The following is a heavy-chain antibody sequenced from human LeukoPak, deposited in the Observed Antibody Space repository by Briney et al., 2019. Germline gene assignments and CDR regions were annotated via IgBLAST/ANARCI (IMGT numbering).Heavy chain of an antibody. CDR2: IIPIFGTA. CDR1: RGTFSSYA. V-gene: IGHV1-69*05. J-gene: IGHJ5*02. Sequence: SVKASCKASRGTFSSYAISSVRQAPGQGLECMGGIIPIFGTANYAQKVQGRVTITTDESTSTAYMELSRLRSEDTAVYYCARDAPGSIAARENLGWFDPWSQGTLVTVSS. CDR3: ARDAPGSIAARENLGWFDP. D-gene: IGHD6-6*01.